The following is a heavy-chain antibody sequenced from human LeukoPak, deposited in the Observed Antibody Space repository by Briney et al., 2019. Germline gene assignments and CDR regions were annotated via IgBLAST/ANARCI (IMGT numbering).Heavy chain of an antibody. J-gene: IGHJ6*03. V-gene: IGHV1-8*01. Sequence: ASVKVSCKASGYTFTSYDINRVRQASGQGLEWMGWMNPNSGNTGYAQKFQGRVTMTRNTSISTAYMDLYILRSEDTAVYYCARGASVLGEYYIDVSGKGTTVTVSS. CDR1: GYTFTSYD. CDR2: MNPNSGNT. CDR3: ARGASVLGEYYIDV. D-gene: IGHD3-16*01.